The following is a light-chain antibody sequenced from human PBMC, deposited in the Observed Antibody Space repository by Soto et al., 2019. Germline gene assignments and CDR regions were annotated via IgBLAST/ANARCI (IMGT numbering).Light chain of an antibody. J-gene: IGLJ3*02. CDR2: LNSDSSH. CDR3: HTWSTDIRV. Sequence: QSVLTQPPSASASLGASVKLTCTLSSWHNSYAIAWQQQQPEKGTRYLMKLNSDSSHSKGDANPDLSSGSSSGAERFLTIARLQSEDEADYCCHTWSTDIRVFGGGTKLTVL. CDR1: SWHNSYA. V-gene: IGLV4-69*01.